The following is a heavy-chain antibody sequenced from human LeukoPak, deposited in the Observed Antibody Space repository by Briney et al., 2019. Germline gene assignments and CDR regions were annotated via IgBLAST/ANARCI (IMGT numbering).Heavy chain of an antibody. Sequence: GGSLRLSCAASGFNFGSYWMSWVRQAPGKGLEWVANIKQDGSEKYYVDSVKGRFTISRDNAKNSLYLQMNSLRAEDTAVYYCARENDYGDYRFDYWGQGTLVTVSS. J-gene: IGHJ4*02. CDR2: IKQDGSEK. V-gene: IGHV3-7*01. D-gene: IGHD4-17*01. CDR1: GFNFGSYW. CDR3: ARENDYGDYRFDY.